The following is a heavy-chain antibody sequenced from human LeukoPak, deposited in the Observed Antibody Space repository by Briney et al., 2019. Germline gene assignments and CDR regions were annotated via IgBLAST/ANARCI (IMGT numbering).Heavy chain of an antibody. CDR2: MNPNSGNT. D-gene: IGHD6-13*01. CDR3: ARIAAPGNRRLNF. CDR1: GYTFTTYD. J-gene: IGHJ4*02. V-gene: IGHV1-8*01. Sequence: ASVKVSCKASGYTFTTYDINWVRQAAGQGLEWMGWMNPNSGNTGNAQKLQGRVTMTRNTSISTAYMELTSLTSEDTAVYFCARIAAPGNRRLNFWGQGTLVTVSS.